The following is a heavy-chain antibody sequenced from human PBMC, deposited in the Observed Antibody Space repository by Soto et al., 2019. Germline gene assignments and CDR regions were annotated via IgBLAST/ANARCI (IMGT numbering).Heavy chain of an antibody. CDR3: AKDRSSSWYRVGYYYYGMDV. CDR1: GFTFSSYA. J-gene: IGHJ6*02. CDR2: ISGSGGST. D-gene: IGHD6-13*01. Sequence: GGSLRLSCAASGFTFSSYAMSWVRQAPGKGLEWVSAISGSGGSTYYADSVKGRFTISRDNSKNTLYLQMNSLRAEDTAVYYCAKDRSSSWYRVGYYYYGMDVWGQGTTVTVSS. V-gene: IGHV3-23*01.